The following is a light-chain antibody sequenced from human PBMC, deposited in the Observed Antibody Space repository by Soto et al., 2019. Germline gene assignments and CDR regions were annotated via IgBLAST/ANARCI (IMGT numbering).Light chain of an antibody. CDR3: QSYDATNQV. Sequence: NFMLTQPHSVSESPGKTVIISCTRSSGSIASNYVQWYQQRPGSSPTTVIYEDNQRPSGVPDRFSGAIDSSSNSASLTISGLETEDEADYCCQSYDATNQVFGGGTQLTVL. CDR1: SGSIASNY. CDR2: EDN. V-gene: IGLV6-57*01. J-gene: IGLJ3*02.